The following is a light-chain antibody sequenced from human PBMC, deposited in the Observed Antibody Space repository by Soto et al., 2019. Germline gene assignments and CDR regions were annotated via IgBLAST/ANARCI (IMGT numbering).Light chain of an antibody. CDR2: EVS. CDR3: SSFTSAYTFV. V-gene: IGLV2-14*01. CDR1: SSDVGGYNY. Sequence: QSALTQPASVSGSAGQSIAISCTGTSSDVGGYNYVSWYQQHPGKAPKLLLSEVSKRPSGVSDRFSGSKSGNTASLTISGLQTQDEADYYCSSFTSAYTFVFGTGTKPTVL. J-gene: IGLJ1*01.